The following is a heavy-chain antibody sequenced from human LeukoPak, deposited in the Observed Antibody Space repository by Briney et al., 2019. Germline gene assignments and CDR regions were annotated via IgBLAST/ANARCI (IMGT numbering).Heavy chain of an antibody. CDR3: TTGTYYSGSSGTDY. J-gene: IGHJ4*02. Sequence: GGSLRLSCAASGFTFSNAWMSWVRQAPGKGLEWVGRIKSKTDGGTTDYAAPVKGRFTISRDDSKNTLYLQMNSLKTEDTAVYYCTTGTYYSGSSGTDYWGQGTLVTVSS. D-gene: IGHD6-6*01. CDR2: IKSKTDGGTT. CDR1: GFTFSNAW. V-gene: IGHV3-15*01.